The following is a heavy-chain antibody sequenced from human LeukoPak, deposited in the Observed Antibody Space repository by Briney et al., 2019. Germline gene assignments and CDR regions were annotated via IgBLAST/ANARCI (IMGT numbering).Heavy chain of an antibody. D-gene: IGHD5-12*01. CDR1: GFTFDDYA. CDR2: ISWNSGSI. J-gene: IGHJ4*02. V-gene: IGHV3-9*01. Sequence: GRSLRLSCAASGFTFDDYAMHWVRQAPGKGLEWVSGISWNSGSIGYADSVKGRFTISRDNSKSTLYLQMNSLRAEDTAVYYCARELGWLRYRDYWGQGTLVTVSS. CDR3: ARELGWLRYRDY.